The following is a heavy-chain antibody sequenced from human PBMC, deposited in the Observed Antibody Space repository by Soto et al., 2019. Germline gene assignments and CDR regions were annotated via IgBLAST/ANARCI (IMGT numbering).Heavy chain of an antibody. CDR1: GGSISSSNW. D-gene: IGHD3-9*01. CDR2: IYHSGST. Sequence: SETLSLTCAVSGGSISSSNWWSWVRQPPGKGLEWIGEIYHSGSTNYNPSLKSRVTISVDKSKNQFSLKLSSVTAADTAVYYCARDGLRYFDWLPRDYSGMDVWGQGTTVTVSS. V-gene: IGHV4-4*02. CDR3: ARDGLRYFDWLPRDYSGMDV. J-gene: IGHJ6*02.